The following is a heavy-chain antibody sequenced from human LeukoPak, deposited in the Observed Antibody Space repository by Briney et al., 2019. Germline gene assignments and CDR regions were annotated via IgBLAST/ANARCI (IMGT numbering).Heavy chain of an antibody. CDR1: GRSISSSSYY. CDR3: TAGGMVSGDY. CDR2: YYYSGST. V-gene: IGHV4-39*01. Sequence: SETLSLTCTVSGRSISSSSYYCPWVRQPAAKGLEWNGSYYYSGSTYYNPSLKSRVTISVDTSKNQFALKLRSVTAADTAVYYCTAGGMVSGDYWGHGTLVTVSS. D-gene: IGHD2-8*01. J-gene: IGHJ4*01.